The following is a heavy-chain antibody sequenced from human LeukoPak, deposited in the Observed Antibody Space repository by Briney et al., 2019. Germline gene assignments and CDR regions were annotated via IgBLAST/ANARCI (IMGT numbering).Heavy chain of an antibody. J-gene: IGHJ4*02. CDR1: GFTVSGNY. D-gene: IGHD2-2*01. Sequence: GGSLRLSCAASGFTVSGNYMSWVRQAPGKGLEWISLIYSGGDTYYPDSVRGRFTISRENSKNTLYLQMNSLRAEDTAVYYCARGPPACSTNCYGYLDYWGQGTPVTVSS. CDR2: IYSGGDT. CDR3: ARGPPACSTNCYGYLDY. V-gene: IGHV3-53*01.